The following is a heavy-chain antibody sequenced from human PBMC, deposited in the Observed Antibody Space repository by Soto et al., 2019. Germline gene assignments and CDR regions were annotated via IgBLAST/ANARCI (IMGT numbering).Heavy chain of an antibody. V-gene: IGHV3-33*01. CDR3: ARDVGAIAAAGTIPDY. Sequence: QVQLVESGGGVVQPGRSLRLSCAASGFTFSSYGMHWVRQAPGKWLDWVAVIWYDGSNKYYADSVKGRFTISRDNSKTTLYLQMNSLRADDTAVSYCARDVGAIAAAGTIPDYWGQGTLVTVSS. D-gene: IGHD6-13*01. CDR1: GFTFSSYG. CDR2: IWYDGSNK. J-gene: IGHJ4*02.